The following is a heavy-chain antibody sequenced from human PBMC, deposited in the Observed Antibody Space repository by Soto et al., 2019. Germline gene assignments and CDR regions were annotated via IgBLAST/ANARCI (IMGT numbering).Heavy chain of an antibody. CDR2: MNPNSGIA. CDR3: ASGLYGFDY. Sequence: SVKVSCKASGYTFTSYDINWVRQATGQGLEWMGWMNPNSGIANYAQKFQGRVTITADKSTSTAYMELSSLISEDTAVYYCASGLYGFDYWGQGTLVTVSS. V-gene: IGHV1-69*10. J-gene: IGHJ4*02. D-gene: IGHD2-15*01. CDR1: GYTFTSYD.